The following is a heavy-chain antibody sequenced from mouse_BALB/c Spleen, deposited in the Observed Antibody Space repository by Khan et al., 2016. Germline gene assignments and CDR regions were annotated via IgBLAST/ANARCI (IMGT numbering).Heavy chain of an antibody. CDR2: ISTYSDNT. Sequence: QVQLQQSGPELVRPGVSVKISCKGSGYRFTDYAMHWVKQSHAKSLEWIGVISTYSDNTNYSQKFKGKATMTVDKSSSTAYMELARLTSEDSAIYYCARGVYYGSSYKYAMDYWGQGTSVTVSS. CDR1: GYRFTDYA. D-gene: IGHD1-1*01. V-gene: IGHV1S137*01. J-gene: IGHJ4*01. CDR3: ARGVYYGSSYKYAMDY.